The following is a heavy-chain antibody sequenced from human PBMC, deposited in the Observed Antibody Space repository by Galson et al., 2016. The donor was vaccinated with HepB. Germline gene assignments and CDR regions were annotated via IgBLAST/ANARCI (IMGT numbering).Heavy chain of an antibody. Sequence: VQVPCKASGYIFTNYGVTWVRQAPGQVLEWMGWIGAFRGNTNYAQNLKDRLTMTVDRSTSTAYMELRTLRSADPAIYYCARDFTTADAQRAGYWGQGALVTVSS. CDR1: GYIFTNYG. D-gene: IGHD1-1*01. J-gene: IGHJ4*02. CDR2: IGAFRGNT. V-gene: IGHV1-18*04. CDR3: ARDFTTADAQRAGY.